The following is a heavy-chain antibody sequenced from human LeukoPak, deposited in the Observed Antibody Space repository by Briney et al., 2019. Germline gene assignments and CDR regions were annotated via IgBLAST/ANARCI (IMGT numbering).Heavy chain of an antibody. Sequence: GASVNVSCTASGYTFTIYAMHWVRRAPGQRLEWMGWISAYNGNTNYAQKLQGRVTMTTDTSTSTAYMELRSLRSDDTAVYYCARDLMELGAIAVAGISWFDPWGQGTLVTVSS. D-gene: IGHD6-19*01. J-gene: IGHJ5*02. CDR3: ARDLMELGAIAVAGISWFDP. V-gene: IGHV1-18*01. CDR2: ISAYNGNT. CDR1: GYTFTIYA.